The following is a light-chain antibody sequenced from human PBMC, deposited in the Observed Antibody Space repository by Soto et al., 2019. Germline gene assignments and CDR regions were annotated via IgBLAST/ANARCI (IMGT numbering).Light chain of an antibody. CDR2: LTS. Sequence: DIQMTQSPPSLSASVGDRVTITCRASQSIGNLLNWYQQRPGKAPNLLIYLTSTVLTGVPSRFSGSGSGTDFTLTISSLQPEDFATYYCQQSYSAPRTFGQGTKVEIK. CDR3: QQSYSAPRT. CDR1: QSIGNL. J-gene: IGKJ1*01. V-gene: IGKV1-39*01.